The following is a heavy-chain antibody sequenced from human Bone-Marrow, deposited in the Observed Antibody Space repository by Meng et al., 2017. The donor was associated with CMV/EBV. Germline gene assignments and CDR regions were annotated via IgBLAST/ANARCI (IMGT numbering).Heavy chain of an antibody. CDR1: GFSLSNARMG. CDR2: IYYSGST. Sequence: SGPTLVKPTETLTLTCTVSGFSLSNARMGVSWIRQPPGKGLEWIGSIYYSGSTYYNPSLKSRVTISVDTSKNQFSLKLSSVTAADTAVYYCARLGVTGYFDYWGQGTLVTVSS. D-gene: IGHD1-26*01. V-gene: IGHV4-39*01. CDR3: ARLGVTGYFDY. J-gene: IGHJ4*02.